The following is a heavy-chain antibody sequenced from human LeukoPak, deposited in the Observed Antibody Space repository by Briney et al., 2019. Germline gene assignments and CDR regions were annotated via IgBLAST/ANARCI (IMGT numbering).Heavy chain of an antibody. V-gene: IGHV4-39*07. CDR1: GGSISSSAYY. J-gene: IGHJ4*02. CDR3: AREKALIDHYDFSGYDWEY. CDR2: LYYSGST. Sequence: SETLSLTCTVSGGSISSSAYYWAWIRQPPGTGLEWTGSLYYSGSTYYNPSLRSRVTISEDTAKNEFSLKLSSVTAADTAVYCAREKALIDHYDFSGYDWEYWGPGSLVIVSS. D-gene: IGHD3-22*01.